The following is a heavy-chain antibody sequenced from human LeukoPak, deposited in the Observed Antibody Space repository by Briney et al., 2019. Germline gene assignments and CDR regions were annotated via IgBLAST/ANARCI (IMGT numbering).Heavy chain of an antibody. D-gene: IGHD5-18*01. CDR3: ARDERWIQFNY. CDR2: ISGSGGST. J-gene: IGHJ4*02. CDR1: GFTFSSYG. Sequence: GGSLRLPCAASGFTFSSYGMSGVRQAPGKGLDGVSSISGSGGSTYYADSVKGRFAISRDNSKNTLFLHMNSLRAEDTAIYYCARDERWIQFNYWGQGTLVTVSS. V-gene: IGHV3-23*01.